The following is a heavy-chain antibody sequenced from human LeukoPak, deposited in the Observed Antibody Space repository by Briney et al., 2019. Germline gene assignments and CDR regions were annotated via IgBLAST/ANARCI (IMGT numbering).Heavy chain of an antibody. CDR1: GFTFSSYA. V-gene: IGHV3-30-3*01. J-gene: IGHJ4*02. D-gene: IGHD3-10*01. Sequence: GGSLRLSCAASGFTFSSYAMHWVRQAPGKGLEWVAVISYDGSNKYYADSVKGRFTISRDNSKNTLYLQMNSLRAEDTAVYYCARDRLWLGELFTQYYFDYWGQGTLVTVSS. CDR3: ARDRLWLGELFTQYYFDY. CDR2: ISYDGSNK.